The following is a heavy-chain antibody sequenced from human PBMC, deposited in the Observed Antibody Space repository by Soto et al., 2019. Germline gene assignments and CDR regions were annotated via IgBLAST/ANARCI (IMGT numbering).Heavy chain of an antibody. Sequence: GGSLRLSCAASGFTYSNAWMNWVRQAPGKGLEWVGRIKSKTDGGTTDYAAPVKGRFTISRDDSKNTLYLQMNSLKTEDTAVYYCTTNCYSSSCLDGYYYYYGMDVWGQGTTVTVSS. V-gene: IGHV3-15*07. CDR2: IKSKTDGGTT. D-gene: IGHD6-13*01. CDR3: TTNCYSSSCLDGYYYYYGMDV. CDR1: GFTYSNAW. J-gene: IGHJ6*02.